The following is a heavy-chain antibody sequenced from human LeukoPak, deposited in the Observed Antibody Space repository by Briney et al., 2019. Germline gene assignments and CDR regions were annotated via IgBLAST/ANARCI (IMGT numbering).Heavy chain of an antibody. CDR2: ISGSGGST. CDR1: GFTFSSYA. D-gene: IGHD6-13*01. Sequence: GGSLRLSCAASGFTFSSYAMSWVRQAPGKGLEWVSAISGSGGSTYYADSVKGRLTISRDNSKNTLYLQMNSLCAEDTTVYYCAKRNAAGTFDYWGQGTLVTVSS. CDR3: AKRNAAGTFDY. J-gene: IGHJ4*02. V-gene: IGHV3-23*01.